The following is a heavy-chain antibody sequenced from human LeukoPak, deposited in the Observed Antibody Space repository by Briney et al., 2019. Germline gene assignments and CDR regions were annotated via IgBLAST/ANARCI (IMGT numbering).Heavy chain of an antibody. J-gene: IGHJ4*02. D-gene: IGHD2-21*02. CDR2: INPNSGGT. Sequence: ASVKVSCKASGYTFTGYYMHWVRQAPGQGLEWMGWINPNSGGTNYAQKFQGRVTMTRDTSISTAYMELSRLRSDDTAVYYCARGEYVVVTAMTFIDPPFDYWGQGTLVTVSS. CDR1: GYTFTGYY. CDR3: ARGEYVVVTAMTFIDPPFDY. V-gene: IGHV1-2*02.